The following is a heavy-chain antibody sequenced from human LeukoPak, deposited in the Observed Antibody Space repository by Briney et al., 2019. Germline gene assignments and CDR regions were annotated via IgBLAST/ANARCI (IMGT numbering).Heavy chain of an antibody. CDR1: GDSIGSGLYY. D-gene: IGHD2-2*03. V-gene: IGHV4-39*01. Sequence: SETLSLTCTVSGDSIGSGLYYWGWIRQPPGKGLEWIGIIHYSGSTDYNPSLKSRVTIPVDTLNNQFSLKLRFVTAADTAVYYCARHGYCSSTSCYPDYWGQGTLVTVSS. CDR2: IHYSGST. CDR3: ARHGYCSSTSCYPDY. J-gene: IGHJ4*02.